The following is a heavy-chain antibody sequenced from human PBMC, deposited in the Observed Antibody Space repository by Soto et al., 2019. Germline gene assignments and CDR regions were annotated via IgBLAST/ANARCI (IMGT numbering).Heavy chain of an antibody. CDR1: GCSISSGFYY. D-gene: IGHD3-3*01. J-gene: IGHJ5*02. CDR3: ARERVFGVVSPYNWFDP. Sequence: PSETLSLTCPVSGCSISSGFYYWSWIRQHPGKGLEWIGYIYYSGSTYYNPSLKSRVTISVDTSKNQFSLKLSSVTAADTAVYYCARERVFGVVSPYNWFDPWGQGTLVTVSS. V-gene: IGHV4-31*03. CDR2: IYYSGST.